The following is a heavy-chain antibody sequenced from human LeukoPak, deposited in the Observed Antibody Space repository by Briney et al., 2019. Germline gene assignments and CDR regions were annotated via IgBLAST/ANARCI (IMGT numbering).Heavy chain of an antibody. Sequence: SVKVSCKASGGTFSSYAISWVRQAPGQGLEWMGGIIPIFGTANYARKFQGRVTITADESTSTAYMELSSLRSEDTAVYYCATTGRPYYYYYGMDVWGQGTTVTVSS. CDR2: IIPIFGTA. CDR3: ATTGRPYYYYYGMDV. CDR1: GGTFSSYA. V-gene: IGHV1-69*13. D-gene: IGHD3-9*01. J-gene: IGHJ6*02.